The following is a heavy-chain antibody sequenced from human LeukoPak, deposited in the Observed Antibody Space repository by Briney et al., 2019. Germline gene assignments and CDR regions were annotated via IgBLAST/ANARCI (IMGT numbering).Heavy chain of an antibody. J-gene: IGHJ3*02. Sequence: SETLSLTCTVSGGSISSYYWSWIRQPPGKGLEWIGYTYYSGSTNYNPSLKSRVTISVDTSKNQFSLKLSSVTAADTAVYYCARVLEDYYDIPAAFDIWGQGTMVTVSS. V-gene: IGHV4-59*01. CDR2: TYYSGST. CDR3: ARVLEDYYDIPAAFDI. CDR1: GGSISSYY. D-gene: IGHD3-22*01.